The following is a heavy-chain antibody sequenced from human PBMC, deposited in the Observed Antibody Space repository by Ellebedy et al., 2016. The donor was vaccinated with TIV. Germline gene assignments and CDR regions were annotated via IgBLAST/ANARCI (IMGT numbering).Heavy chain of an antibody. Sequence: PGGSLRLSCAASGITLSNAWMNWVRQAPGKGLEWVAVIWYDGSNKYYADSVKGRFTISRDNSKNTLYLQMNSLRAEDTAVYYCARDQVYGIQLWFDYWGQGTLVTVSS. J-gene: IGHJ4*02. CDR1: GITLSNAW. CDR2: IWYDGSNK. CDR3: ARDQVYGIQLWFDY. V-gene: IGHV3-33*08. D-gene: IGHD5-18*01.